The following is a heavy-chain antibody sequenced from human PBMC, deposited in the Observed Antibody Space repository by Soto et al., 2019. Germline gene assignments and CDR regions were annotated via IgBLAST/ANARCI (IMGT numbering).Heavy chain of an antibody. CDR3: ERGAPSQDI. J-gene: IGHJ3*02. CDR1: GFTFSSYG. V-gene: IGHV3-48*01. Sequence: EVQLVESGGGLVQPGGSLRLSCAASGFTFSSYGINWVRQAPGKGLEWLSYISGRSTTIYYADSVKGRFTISRDNAKNSLYLQMNSLRVEDTAVYYCERGAPSQDIWGQGTMVAVAS. CDR2: ISGRSTTI.